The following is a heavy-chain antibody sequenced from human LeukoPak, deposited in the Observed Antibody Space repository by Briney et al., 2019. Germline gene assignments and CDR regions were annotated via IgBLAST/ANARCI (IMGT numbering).Heavy chain of an antibody. Sequence: SETLSLTCAVYGGSFSGYYWCWIRQPPGKGLEWIGEINHSGSTNYNPSLKSRVTISVDTSKNQFSLKLSSVTAADTAVYYCARGIQLWLLRWFDPWGQGTLVTVSS. CDR1: GGSFSGYY. J-gene: IGHJ5*02. D-gene: IGHD5-18*01. CDR2: INHSGST. V-gene: IGHV4-34*01. CDR3: ARGIQLWLLRWFDP.